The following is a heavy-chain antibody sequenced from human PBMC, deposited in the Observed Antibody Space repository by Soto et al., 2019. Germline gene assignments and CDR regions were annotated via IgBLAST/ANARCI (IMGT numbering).Heavy chain of an antibody. V-gene: IGHV4-61*01. CDR3: ARGMDNNKVGW. Sequence: QVQLQESGPGLVKPSETLSLTCTVSGDSVSSDNYYKSWIRQPPGKGLEWIGYIYNSGSTNYNPSLKSRGIISVDTSKNQFSLKLSSVTAADTAVYYCARGMDNNKVGWWGQGTLVTVSS. CDR1: GDSVSSDNYY. D-gene: IGHD1-1*01. J-gene: IGHJ4*02. CDR2: IYNSGST.